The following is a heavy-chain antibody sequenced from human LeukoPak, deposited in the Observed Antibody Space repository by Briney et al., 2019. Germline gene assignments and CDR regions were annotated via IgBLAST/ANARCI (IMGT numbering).Heavy chain of an antibody. CDR3: AKGNSGYYLDY. CDR1: KFAFSNYP. Sequence: QPGGSLRLSCAASKFAFSNYPMSWVRQAPGKGLEWVSAISGSGESTYYADSVKGRFTISRDNSKNTLYLQMNSLRAEDTAVYYCAKGNSGYYLDYWGQGSLVTVSS. D-gene: IGHD3-22*01. J-gene: IGHJ4*02. CDR2: ISGSGEST. V-gene: IGHV3-23*01.